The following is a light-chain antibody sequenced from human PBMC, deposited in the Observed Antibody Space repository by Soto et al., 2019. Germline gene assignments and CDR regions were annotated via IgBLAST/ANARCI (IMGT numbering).Light chain of an antibody. CDR2: EVN. Sequence: QSALTQPASVSGSPGQSITISCTGTSSDVGGYNYVSWYQQHPGKAPKLMIYEVNNRPLGVSNRFAGSKSGNTDSLTISGLQAEDEADYYCSSFTSSSTQVLGGGTKLTV. V-gene: IGLV2-14*01. CDR3: SSFTSSSTQV. J-gene: IGLJ3*02. CDR1: SSDVGGYNY.